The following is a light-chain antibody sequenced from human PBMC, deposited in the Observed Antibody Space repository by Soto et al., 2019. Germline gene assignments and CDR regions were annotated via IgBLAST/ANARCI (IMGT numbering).Light chain of an antibody. CDR1: QSVSSN. CDR3: QQYNKWLWT. J-gene: IGKJ1*01. V-gene: IGKV3-15*01. CDR2: GAS. Sequence: EIVMTQSPATLSVSPGERATLSCRASQSVSSNLAWYQKKPGQTPRLLIYGASTRAIGIPARFSGSGSGTEFTLTISSLQSEDFAVYYCQQYNKWLWTFGQGTNVEI.